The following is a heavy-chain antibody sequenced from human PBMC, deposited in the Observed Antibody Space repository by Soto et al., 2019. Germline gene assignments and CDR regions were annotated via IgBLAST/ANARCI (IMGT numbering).Heavy chain of an antibody. J-gene: IGHJ6*02. D-gene: IGHD2-21*02. Sequence: QVQLVQSGTEVKTPGSSVKVSCKASGGSFSKFAINWVRQAPGQGLEWMGGIIPTLGTTDYAHKFQGRVTITADEATRTAYMELSCLRSEDTAVYYCARDDATHCGDDCYRYFYYGMDVWGQGTTVTVSS. CDR2: IIPTLGTT. CDR3: ARDDATHCGDDCYRYFYYGMDV. V-gene: IGHV1-69*01. CDR1: GGSFSKFA.